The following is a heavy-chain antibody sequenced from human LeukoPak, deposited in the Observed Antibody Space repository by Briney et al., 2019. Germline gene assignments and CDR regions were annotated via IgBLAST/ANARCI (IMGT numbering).Heavy chain of an antibody. CDR1: GFTFSSYS. J-gene: IGHJ5*02. D-gene: IGHD4-11*01. V-gene: IGHV3-21*01. CDR3: ARAVVNSNYDQLDWFDP. Sequence: GGSLRLSCAASGFTFSSYSMNWVRQAPGKGLEWVSSISSSSSCIYYADSVKGRFTISRDNAKNSLYLQMNSLRAEDTAVYYCARAVVNSNYDQLDWFDPWGQGTLVTVSS. CDR2: ISSSSSCI.